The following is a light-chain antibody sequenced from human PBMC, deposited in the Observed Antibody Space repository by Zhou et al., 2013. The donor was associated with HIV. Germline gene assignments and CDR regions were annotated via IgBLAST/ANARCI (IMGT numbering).Light chain of an antibody. CDR3: QQYDTWPS. V-gene: IGKV3-15*01. Sequence: EIVMTQSPVTLSVSPGERATLSCRASQSVDTYLAWYQQRPGQPPRLLIYDTSTRATGIPARFSGSGSGREFTLTISSLQSEDFALYYCQQYDTWPSFGQGTKLQIK. J-gene: IGKJ2*01. CDR2: DTS. CDR1: QSVDTY.